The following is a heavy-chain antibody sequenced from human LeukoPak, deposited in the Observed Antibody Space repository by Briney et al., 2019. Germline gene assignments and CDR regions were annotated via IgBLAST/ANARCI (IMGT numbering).Heavy chain of an antibody. Sequence: PSETLSLTCTVSGGSISSSSYYWGWIRQPPGKGLEWVVSIYYSGSTYYNPSLKSRVTISVDTSKNQFSLKLSSVTDADTAVYYCARHVGYCSSTSCYPSRFDPWGQGTLVTVSS. V-gene: IGHV4-39*01. CDR1: GGSISSSSYY. J-gene: IGHJ5*02. D-gene: IGHD2-2*01. CDR3: ARHVGYCSSTSCYPSRFDP. CDR2: IYYSGST.